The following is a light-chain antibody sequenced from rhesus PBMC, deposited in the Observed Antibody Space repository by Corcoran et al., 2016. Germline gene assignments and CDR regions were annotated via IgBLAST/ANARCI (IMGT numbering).Light chain of an antibody. J-gene: IGKJ4*01. CDR2: KAS. CDR3: QQYSSRPLT. Sequence: DIQMTQSPSSLSASVGDTVTITCRASQGISSWLAWYQQKPGKAPKLLIYKASSLQSGVPSRFSGSGSGTYFTLNISSLQSEDFATYYCQQYSSRPLTFGGGTKVEIK. V-gene: IGKV1-22*01. CDR1: QGISSW.